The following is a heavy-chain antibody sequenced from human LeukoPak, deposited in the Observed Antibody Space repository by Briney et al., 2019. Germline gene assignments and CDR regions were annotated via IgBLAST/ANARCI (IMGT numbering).Heavy chain of an antibody. CDR2: ISYDGSNK. CDR3: VRAGAGLDY. CDR1: GFTFNSFG. J-gene: IGHJ4*02. D-gene: IGHD1-1*01. Sequence: GGSLRLSCAASGFTFNSFGMHWVRQAPGKGLEWVAVISYDGSNKYFADSVKGRFTISRDNSKNTLYLQMNSLRAEDTAVYYCVRAGAGLDYWGQGTLVTVSS. V-gene: IGHV3-30*03.